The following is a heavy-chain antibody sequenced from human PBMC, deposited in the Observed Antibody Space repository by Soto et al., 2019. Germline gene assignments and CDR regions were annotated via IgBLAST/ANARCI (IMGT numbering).Heavy chain of an antibody. D-gene: IGHD1-26*01. CDR1: GYTFSRYG. J-gene: IGHJ4*02. V-gene: IGHV1-18*01. CDR2: INGNTGHT. Sequence: QVQLVQSGAEVREPGASVKVSCKTSGYTFSRYGITWVRQAPGQGLEWMGWINGNTGHTIYAMNWEARLTISTDTSTSTAYTELRSLKSDDTAVYYCARERKWEPLPYWGQGTLVTVSS. CDR3: ARERKWEPLPY.